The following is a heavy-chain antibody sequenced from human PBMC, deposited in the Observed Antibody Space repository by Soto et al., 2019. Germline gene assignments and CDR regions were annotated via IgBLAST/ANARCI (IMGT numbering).Heavy chain of an antibody. J-gene: IGHJ6*02. CDR1: GGYFSGYY. D-gene: IGHD3-10*01. Sequence: SETLCLTYAAYGGYFSGYYWSLIRQPPGKGLEWIGEIDHSGGTDYNPSLKSRVTISIDTSKNQFSLKLSSVTAADTAVYYCARGSPRAVRGVDQYYGMDVWGQGTTVTVSS. CDR3: ARGSPRAVRGVDQYYGMDV. V-gene: IGHV4-34*01. CDR2: IDHSGGT.